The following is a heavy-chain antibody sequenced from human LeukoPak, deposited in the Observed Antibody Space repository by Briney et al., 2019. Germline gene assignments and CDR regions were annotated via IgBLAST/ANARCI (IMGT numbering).Heavy chain of an antibody. Sequence: SETLSLTCTVSGGSISSYYWSWIRQPPGKGLEWIGYIYYSGSTNYNPSLKSRVTISVDTSKNQFSLKLSSVTAADTAVYYCARVLVIGSDDAFDIWGQGTMVTVSS. CDR2: IYYSGST. CDR3: ARVLVIGSDDAFDI. J-gene: IGHJ3*02. CDR1: GGSISSYY. D-gene: IGHD6-6*01. V-gene: IGHV4-59*01.